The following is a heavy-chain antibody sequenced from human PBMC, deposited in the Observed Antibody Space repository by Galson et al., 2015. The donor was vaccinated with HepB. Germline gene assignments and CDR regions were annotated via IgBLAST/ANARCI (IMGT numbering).Heavy chain of an antibody. CDR3: ARGYYYDSSGYRFAFDI. D-gene: IGHD3-22*01. Sequence: SLRLSCAASGFTFSSYWMSWVRQAPGKGLEWVANIKQDGNEKYYVDSVKGRFTISRDNAKNSLYLQMNSLRAEDTAVYYCARGYYYDSSGYRFAFDIWGQGTMLTVSS. CDR1: GFTFSSYW. CDR2: IKQDGNEK. J-gene: IGHJ3*02. V-gene: IGHV3-7*03.